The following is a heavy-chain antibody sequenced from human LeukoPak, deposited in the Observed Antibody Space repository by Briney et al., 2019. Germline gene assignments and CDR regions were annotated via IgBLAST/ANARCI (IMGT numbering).Heavy chain of an antibody. CDR2: INHSGST. V-gene: IGHV4-34*01. D-gene: IGHD2-2*01. Sequence: SSETLSLTCAGYGGSFSGYSWSWIRQPPGKGLEWIGEINHSGSTNYNPSLKSRVTISLDTSKNQFSLKLNSVTAADTAVYYCARGPARQPDPWGQGTLVTVSS. CDR1: GGSFSGYS. J-gene: IGHJ5*02. CDR3: ARGPARQPDP.